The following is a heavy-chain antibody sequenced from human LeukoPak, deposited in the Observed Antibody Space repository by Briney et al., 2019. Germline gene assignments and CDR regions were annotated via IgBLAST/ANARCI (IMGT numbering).Heavy chain of an antibody. CDR3: ARALTGYSSSWPNYYYYYGMDV. D-gene: IGHD6-13*01. Sequence: SETLSLTCTVSGGSISSHYWSWIRQPPGKGLEWIGYIYYSGSTNYNPSLKSRVTISVDTSKNQFSLKLSSVTAADTAVYYCARALTGYSSSWPNYYYYYGMDVWGQGTTVTVSS. J-gene: IGHJ6*02. CDR2: IYYSGST. V-gene: IGHV4-59*11. CDR1: GGSISSHY.